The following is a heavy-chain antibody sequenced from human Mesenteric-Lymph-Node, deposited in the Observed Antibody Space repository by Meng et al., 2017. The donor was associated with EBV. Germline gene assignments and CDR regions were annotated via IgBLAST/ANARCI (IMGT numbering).Heavy chain of an antibody. V-gene: IGHV7-4-1*02. Sequence: QGQLVQAGFGLKKPGGSVKCSCRASGYNFNFYTMNWVRQAPGQGLEWMGWINTNTGNPTYAQGFTGRFVFSLAASVSTAFLEISSLKAEDTAVYYCARGLGGHSLWGQGTLVTVSS. J-gene: IGHJ4*02. CDR3: ARGLGGHSL. CDR2: INTNTGNP. CDR1: GYNFNFYT. D-gene: IGHD4-23*01.